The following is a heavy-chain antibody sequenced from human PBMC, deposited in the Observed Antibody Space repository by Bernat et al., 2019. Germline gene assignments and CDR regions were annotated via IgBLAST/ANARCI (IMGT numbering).Heavy chain of an antibody. D-gene: IGHD2-2*01. CDR1: GFTFSSYS. Sequence: EVQLVESGGGLVQPGGSLRLSCAASGFTFSSYSMNWVRQAPGKGLEWVSYISSSSTIYYADSVKGRFTISRDNAKNSLYLQMNSLRAEDTAVYYCARDYCSSTSCYGEAFDYWGQGTLVTVSS. CDR2: ISSSSTI. CDR3: ARDYCSSTSCYGEAFDY. J-gene: IGHJ4*02. V-gene: IGHV3-48*01.